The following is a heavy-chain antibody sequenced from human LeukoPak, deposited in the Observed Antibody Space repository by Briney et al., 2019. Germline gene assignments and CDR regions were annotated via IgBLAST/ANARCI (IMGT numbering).Heavy chain of an antibody. CDR3: AKLLQYSGPMNGPFDY. CDR2: IKQFGNEK. D-gene: IGHD1-26*01. Sequence: TGGSLRLSCAAYGLTFTRYWMSWVRQAPGKGLEWVANIKQFGNEKYYVDSVRGRFTISRDNAKNSLYLQMNSLRAEDTAVYYCAKLLQYSGPMNGPFDYWGQGTLVTVSS. CDR1: GLTFTRYW. J-gene: IGHJ4*02. V-gene: IGHV3-7*03.